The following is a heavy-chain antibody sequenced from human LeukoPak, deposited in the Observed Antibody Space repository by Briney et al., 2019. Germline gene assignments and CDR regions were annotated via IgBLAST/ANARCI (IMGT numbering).Heavy chain of an antibody. CDR1: GFTFSTYG. V-gene: IGHV3-23*01. CDR3: AKDSPPTGSYFYY. D-gene: IGHD1-26*01. Sequence: GGSLRLSCAASGFTFSTYGMNWVRQAPGKGLEWVSGISPSGGITYYTDSVRGRFTISRDNSKNTLYLQMNSLRGEDTAVYYCAKDSPPTGSYFYYWGQGTLVTVSS. J-gene: IGHJ4*02. CDR2: ISPSGGIT.